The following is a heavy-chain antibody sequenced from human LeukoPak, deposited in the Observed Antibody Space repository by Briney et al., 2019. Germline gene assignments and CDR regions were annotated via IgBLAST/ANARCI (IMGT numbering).Heavy chain of an antibody. Sequence: ASVKVSCKASGYTFTSYGISWVRQAPGQGLEWMGWITDYNRNTYYAQKFQGRVTMTIDTSTSTAYMELRSLRSDDTAVYYCARDHGYWGQGTLVTVSS. J-gene: IGHJ4*02. CDR2: ITDYNRNT. CDR3: ARDHGY. CDR1: GYTFTSYG. V-gene: IGHV1-18*01.